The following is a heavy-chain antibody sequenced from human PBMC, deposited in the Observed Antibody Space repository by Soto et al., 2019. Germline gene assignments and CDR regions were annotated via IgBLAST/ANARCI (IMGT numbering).Heavy chain of an antibody. CDR1: GGSISSYY. J-gene: IGHJ4*02. CDR2: AHHSGRT. Sequence: SETLSLTCTVSGGSISSYYWSWIRQPPGKGLEWIGEAHHSGRTNYNPSLKSRDTISVDKSKNHFSLKLSSVTAADTAVYYCARSEATVLDYWGQGTLVTVSS. D-gene: IGHD4-17*01. CDR3: ARSEATVLDY. V-gene: IGHV4-59*12.